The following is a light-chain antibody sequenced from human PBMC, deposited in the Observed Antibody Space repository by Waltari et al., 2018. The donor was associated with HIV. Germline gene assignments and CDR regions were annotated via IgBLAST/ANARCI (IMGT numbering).Light chain of an antibody. Sequence: IVMTQSPLSLPVTPGEPASISRRSSQSLLHSNGYNYLDWYLQKPGQSPQLLIYLGSNRASGVPDRFSGSGSGTDFTLKISRVEAEDVGVYYCMQALQTPFTFGPGTKVDIK. V-gene: IGKV2-28*01. CDR2: LGS. J-gene: IGKJ3*01. CDR1: QSLLHSNGYNY. CDR3: MQALQTPFT.